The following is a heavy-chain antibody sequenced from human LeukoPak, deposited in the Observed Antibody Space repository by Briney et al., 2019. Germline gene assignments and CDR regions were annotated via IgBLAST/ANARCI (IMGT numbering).Heavy chain of an antibody. CDR2: INHSGST. V-gene: IGHV4-34*01. Sequence: SETLSLTCAVYGGSFSGYYWSWIRQPPGKGLEWIGEINHSGSTNYNPSLKSRVTISVDTSKNQFSLKLSSVTAADTAVYYCARGLVTYYYDSSGYSRRVYFDYWGQGTLVTVSS. D-gene: IGHD3-22*01. CDR1: GGSFSGYY. J-gene: IGHJ4*02. CDR3: ARGLVTYYYDSSGYSRRVYFDY.